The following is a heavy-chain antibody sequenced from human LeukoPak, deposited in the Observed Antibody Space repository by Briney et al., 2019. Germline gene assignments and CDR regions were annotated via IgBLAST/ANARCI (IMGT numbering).Heavy chain of an antibody. J-gene: IGHJ6*03. CDR3: ARDRTVYFDWLLHPPLMDV. D-gene: IGHD3-9*01. CDR1: GFTFSSYS. CDR2: ISSSSSTI. V-gene: IGHV3-48*01. Sequence: PGGSLRLSCAASGFTFSSYSMNWVRQAPGKGLEWVSYISSSSSTIYYADSVKGRFTISRDNAKNSLYLQMNSLRAEDTAVYYCARDRTVYFDWLLHPPLMDVWGKGTTVTVSS.